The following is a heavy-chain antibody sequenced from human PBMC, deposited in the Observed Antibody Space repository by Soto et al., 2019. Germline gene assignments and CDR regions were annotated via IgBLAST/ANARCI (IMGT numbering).Heavy chain of an antibody. Sequence: GGSLRLSCAASGFSFSSYSMNWVRQAPGKGLEWVSSISSSASHINYADSVKGRFTISRDNAKKSLYLQMNSLRAEDTAVYYCAKDRIAVAGTRFDYWGQGTLVTVSS. D-gene: IGHD6-19*01. J-gene: IGHJ4*02. V-gene: IGHV3-21*01. CDR1: GFSFSSYS. CDR2: ISSSASHI. CDR3: AKDRIAVAGTRFDY.